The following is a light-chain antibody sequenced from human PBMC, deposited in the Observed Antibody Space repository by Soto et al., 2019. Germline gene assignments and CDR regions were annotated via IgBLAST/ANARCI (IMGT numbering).Light chain of an antibody. CDR2: RTS. V-gene: IGKV3-11*01. CDR1: HYINTR. CDR3: HQRQSWPRT. J-gene: IGKJ1*01. Sequence: EIVLTQSPATLSSFPGDRVTLSCRASHYINTRLAWYQHRPGQAPGLLIYRTSIRAAGIPARFSASGTGTDFTLTISDVQPEDFAVYYSHQRQSWPRTFGQGTRV.